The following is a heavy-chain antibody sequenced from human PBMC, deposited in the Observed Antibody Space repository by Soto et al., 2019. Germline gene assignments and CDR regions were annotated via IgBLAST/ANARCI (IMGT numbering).Heavy chain of an antibody. CDR3: ARDLTRFCSGGSCPCPM. CDR2: VSYYNGNT. Sequence: QAQLVQSGAEVKKPGASVRVACTASEDIFNNFGITWVRQAPGQGLEWLGWVSYYNGNTNYAQRLQGRVFMTTDTATSPAYLELRSLTFNDTAVYYCARDLTRFCSGGSCPCPMWGQGTQVIVSS. V-gene: IGHV1-18*01. CDR1: EDIFNNFG. D-gene: IGHD2-15*01. J-gene: IGHJ4*02.